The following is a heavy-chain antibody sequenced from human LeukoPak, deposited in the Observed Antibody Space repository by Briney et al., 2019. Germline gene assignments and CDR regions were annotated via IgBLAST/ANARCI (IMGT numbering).Heavy chain of an antibody. CDR1: GGSISGYY. D-gene: IGHD3-22*01. V-gene: IGHV4-59*01. CDR3: AREGYDSSGHRFDY. Sequence: SETLSLTCSVSGGSISGYYWSWIRQPPGKGLEWIGYIHYSGSTHYNPSLKSRVTISVDTSKNQFSLKLSSVTAADTAVYYCAREGYDSSGHRFDYWGQGTLVTVSS. CDR2: IHYSGST. J-gene: IGHJ4*02.